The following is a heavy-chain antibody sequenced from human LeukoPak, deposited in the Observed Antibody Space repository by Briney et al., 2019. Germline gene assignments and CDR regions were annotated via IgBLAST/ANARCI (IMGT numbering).Heavy chain of an antibody. CDR2: IYGSGST. D-gene: IGHD3-10*01. Sequence: PSEALSLTCTVSGGSIRSYWSWIRQPARKGLEWIGRIYGSGSTDYNPSLKSRVTMSIDTSKNQFSLNLISVTAADTAVYYCARDSGTTGEVKFDPWGQGTLVTVSS. J-gene: IGHJ5*02. CDR1: GGSIRSY. CDR3: ARDSGTTGEVKFDP. V-gene: IGHV4-4*07.